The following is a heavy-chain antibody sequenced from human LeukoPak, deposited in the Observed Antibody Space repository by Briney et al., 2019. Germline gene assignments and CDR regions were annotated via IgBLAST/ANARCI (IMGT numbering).Heavy chain of an antibody. J-gene: IGHJ4*02. V-gene: IGHV1-2*06. CDR2: INPNSGGT. CDR1: GYTFTGYY. D-gene: IGHD3-22*01. CDR3: ARGGTYYYDSSRYPSGFDY. Sequence: ASVKVSCKASGYTFTGYYMHWVRQAPGQGLEWMGRINPNSGGTNYAQKFQGRVTMTRDTSVSTAYMELSRLRSDDTAVYYCARGGTYYYDSSRYPSGFDYWGQGTLVTVSS.